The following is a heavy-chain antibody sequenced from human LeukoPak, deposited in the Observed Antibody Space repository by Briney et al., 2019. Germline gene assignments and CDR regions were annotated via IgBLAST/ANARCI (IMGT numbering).Heavy chain of an antibody. CDR1: GGSFSGYY. CDR3: ARQKWLDD. V-gene: IGHV4-34*01. J-gene: IGHJ4*02. D-gene: IGHD6-19*01. CDR2: INHSGST. Sequence: SETLSLTCAVYGGSFSGYYWSWIRQPPGKGLEWIGEINHSGSTNYNPSLKSRVTISVDTSKNQFSLKLSSVTAADTAVYYCARQKWLDDWGQGTLVTASS.